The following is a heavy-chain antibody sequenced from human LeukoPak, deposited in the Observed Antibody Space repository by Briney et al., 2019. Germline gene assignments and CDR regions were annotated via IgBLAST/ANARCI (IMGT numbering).Heavy chain of an antibody. J-gene: IGHJ6*02. CDR3: ARDYGDYGAYYYYGMDV. CDR1: GYTLTSYG. D-gene: IGHD4-17*01. V-gene: IGHV1-18*01. CDR2: ISAYNGDT. Sequence: ASVKVSCKSSGYTLTSYGIIWVRQAPGQGLEWMGWISAYNGDTNYAQKLQGRVTMTTDTSTSTAYMELRSLRSDDTAVYYCARDYGDYGAYYYYGMDVWGQGTTVAVSS.